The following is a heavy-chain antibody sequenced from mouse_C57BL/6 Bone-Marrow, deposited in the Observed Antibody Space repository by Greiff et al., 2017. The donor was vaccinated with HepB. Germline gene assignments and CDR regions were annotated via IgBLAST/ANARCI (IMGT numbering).Heavy chain of an antibody. CDR3: ARLGYYGSRTGGFAY. J-gene: IGHJ3*01. CDR2: INPSNGGT. Sequence: QVQLKQPGTELVKPGASVKLSCKASGHTFTSYWMHWVKQRPGQGLEWIGNINPSNGGTNYNEKFKSKATLTVDKSSSTAYMQLSSLTSEDSAVYYCARLGYYGSRTGGFAYWGQGTLVTVSA. V-gene: IGHV1-53*01. CDR1: GHTFTSYW. D-gene: IGHD1-1*01.